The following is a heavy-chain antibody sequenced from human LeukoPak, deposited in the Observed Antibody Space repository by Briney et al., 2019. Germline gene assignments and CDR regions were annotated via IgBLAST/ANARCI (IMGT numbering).Heavy chain of an antibody. J-gene: IGHJ4*02. CDR3: ARDRVVVVPAALTP. CDR2: ISAYNGNT. V-gene: IGHV1-18*01. D-gene: IGHD2-2*01. Sequence: ASVKVSCKASGYTFTSYGISWVRQAPGQGLEWMGWISAYNGNTNYAQKLRGRVTMTTDTSTSTAYMELRSLRSDDTAVYYCARDRVVVVPAALTPWGQGTLVTVSS. CDR1: GYTFTSYG.